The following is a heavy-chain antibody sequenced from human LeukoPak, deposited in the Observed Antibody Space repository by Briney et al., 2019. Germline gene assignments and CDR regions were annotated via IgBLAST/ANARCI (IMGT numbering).Heavy chain of an antibody. J-gene: IGHJ4*02. V-gene: IGHV1-58*02. Sequence: GASVKVSCKASGFTFTSSAMQWVRQARGQRLEWIGWIVVGSGNTNYAQKFQERVTITRDMSTSTAYMELSSVTAADTAVYYCARKRYSSSWYYFDYWGQGTLVTVSS. CDR3: ARKRYSSSWYYFDY. CDR2: IVVGSGNT. CDR1: GFTFTSSA. D-gene: IGHD6-13*01.